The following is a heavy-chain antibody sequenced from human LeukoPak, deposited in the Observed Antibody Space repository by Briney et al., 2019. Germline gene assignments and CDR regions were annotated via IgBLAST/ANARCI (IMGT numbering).Heavy chain of an antibody. V-gene: IGHV3-30*02. D-gene: IGHD3-16*01. Sequence: QPGGSLRLSCAASGFTFSSYGMHWVRQAPGKGLEWVAFIRYDGSNKYYADSVKGRFTISRDNSKNTLYLQMNSLRAEDTAVYYCAKDWGSINWFDPWGQGTLVTVSS. CDR2: IRYDGSNK. CDR1: GFTFSSYG. CDR3: AKDWGSINWFDP. J-gene: IGHJ5*02.